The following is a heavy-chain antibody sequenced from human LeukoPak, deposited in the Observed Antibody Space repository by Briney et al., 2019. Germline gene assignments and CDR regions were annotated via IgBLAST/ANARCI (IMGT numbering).Heavy chain of an antibody. Sequence: GASVKVSCKSSDYIFTSFGITWVRQAPGQGLEWMGWISAYNGNTNYAQKFQGRVTMTTDTSTSTAYMELRSLRSDDTAVYYCARMYYGSTQGAFGIWGQGTMVTVSS. V-gene: IGHV1-18*01. CDR1: DYIFTSFG. J-gene: IGHJ3*02. CDR3: ARMYYGSTQGAFGI. CDR2: ISAYNGNT. D-gene: IGHD3-10*01.